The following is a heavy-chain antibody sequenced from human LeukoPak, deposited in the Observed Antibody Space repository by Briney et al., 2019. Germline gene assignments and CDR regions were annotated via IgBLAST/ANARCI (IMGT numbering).Heavy chain of an antibody. CDR2: MNPNSGNT. D-gene: IGHD3-22*01. J-gene: IGHJ4*02. Sequence: ASVKVSCKASGYTFTSYDINWVRQATGQGLEWMGWMNPNSGNTGYAQKFQGRVTMTRNTSISTAYMELSSLRSDDTAVYYCARVDDRGHYYDSSGPRKLFDYWGQGTLVTVSS. CDR3: ARVDDRGHYYDSSGPRKLFDY. V-gene: IGHV1-8*01. CDR1: GYTFTSYD.